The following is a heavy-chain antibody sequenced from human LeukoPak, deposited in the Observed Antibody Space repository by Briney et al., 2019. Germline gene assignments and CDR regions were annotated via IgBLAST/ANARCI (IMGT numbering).Heavy chain of an antibody. J-gene: IGHJ4*02. CDR3: ARDLGWLQSDY. Sequence: PGGSLRLSCAASGLIFSNFWMGWVRQAPGKGPEWVADIKQDGSREYYVDSMKGRLTISRDNAKNSVYLQIHNLRAEDTAVYYCARDLGWLQSDYWGQGTLVTVSS. V-gene: IGHV3-7*01. D-gene: IGHD5-24*01. CDR2: IKQDGSRE. CDR1: GLIFSNFW.